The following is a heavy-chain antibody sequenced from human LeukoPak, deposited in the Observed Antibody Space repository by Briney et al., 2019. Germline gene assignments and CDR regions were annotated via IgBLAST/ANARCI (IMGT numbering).Heavy chain of an antibody. Sequence: NPGGFLRLSCAAPGFTFSSYSMNWVRQAPGKGLEWVSSISSSSSYIYYADSVKGRFTISRDNAKNSLYLQMNSLRAEDTAVYYCARVDIVLMVYAFDYWGQGTLVTVSS. V-gene: IGHV3-21*01. CDR3: ARVDIVLMVYAFDY. CDR1: GFTFSSYS. D-gene: IGHD2-8*01. J-gene: IGHJ4*02. CDR2: ISSSSSYI.